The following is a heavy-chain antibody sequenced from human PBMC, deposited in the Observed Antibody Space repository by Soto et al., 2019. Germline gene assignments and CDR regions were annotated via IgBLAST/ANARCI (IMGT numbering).Heavy chain of an antibody. Sequence: EVQLLESGGGLVQPGGSLRLSCAASGFTFSSYAMSWVRQAPGKGLEWVSAISGSGGSTYYADSVKGRFTISRDNSKNTLYLQMNSLRAEDTAVYYCAKAVVYDSSGYLCFDYWGQGTLVTVSS. D-gene: IGHD3-22*01. CDR1: GFTFSSYA. CDR3: AKAVVYDSSGYLCFDY. CDR2: ISGSGGST. J-gene: IGHJ4*02. V-gene: IGHV3-23*01.